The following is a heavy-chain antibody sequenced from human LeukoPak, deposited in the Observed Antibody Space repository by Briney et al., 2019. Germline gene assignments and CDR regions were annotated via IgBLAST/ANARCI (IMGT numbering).Heavy chain of an antibody. J-gene: IGHJ3*02. Sequence: PSQTPSLTCTVSGGSISSGGYYWSWIRQHPGKGLEWIGYIYYSGSTYYNPSLKSRVTISVDTSKNQFSLKLRSVTAADTAVYYCARGRVAAAAPYAFDIWGQGTMVTVSS. V-gene: IGHV4-31*03. CDR3: ARGRVAAAAPYAFDI. D-gene: IGHD6-13*01. CDR1: GGSISSGGYY. CDR2: IYYSGST.